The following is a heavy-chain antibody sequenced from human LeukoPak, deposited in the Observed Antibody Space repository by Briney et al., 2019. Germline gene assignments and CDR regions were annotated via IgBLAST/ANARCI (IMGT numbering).Heavy chain of an antibody. CDR1: GYSFTDYW. D-gene: IGHD1-26*01. V-gene: IGHV5-51*01. J-gene: IGHJ4*02. Sequence: GESLQISCKASGYSFTDYWIGWVRQMPGEGLEWMGIIYPGDSDTRYSPSFQGQVTFSADKSISTAYLQWRSLKASDSAIYYCATAIVAAYDYWGQGTLGTVSS. CDR2: IYPGDSDT. CDR3: ATAIVAAYDY.